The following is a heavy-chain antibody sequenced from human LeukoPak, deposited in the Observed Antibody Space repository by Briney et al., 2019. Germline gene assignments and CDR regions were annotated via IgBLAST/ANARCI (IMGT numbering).Heavy chain of an antibody. Sequence: ASVKVSCKASGGTFSSYAISWVRQAPGQGLEWMGWMNPNSGNTGYAQKFQGRVTMTRNTSISTAYMELSSLRSEDTAVYYCARDYGDFHFEYWGQGTPVTVSS. D-gene: IGHD4-17*01. CDR3: ARDYGDFHFEY. J-gene: IGHJ4*02. V-gene: IGHV1-8*02. CDR1: GGTFSSYA. CDR2: MNPNSGNT.